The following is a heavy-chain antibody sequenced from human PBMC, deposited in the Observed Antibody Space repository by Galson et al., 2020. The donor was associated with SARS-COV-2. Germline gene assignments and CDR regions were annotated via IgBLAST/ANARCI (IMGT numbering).Heavy chain of an antibody. CDR2: IYRGDGT. CDR1: GFTVNSDY. D-gene: IGHD6-19*01. J-gene: IGHJ4*02. V-gene: IGHV3-66*01. CDR3: ARACSKNAVAGRDN. Sequence: GESLKISCAGSGFTVNSDYMSWVRLAPGKGLERVSVIYRGDGTYYAESVQGRFIITRDNSKNILYLQMNSLSAEDTGLYYCARACSKNAVAGRDNWGQGTLVTVSS.